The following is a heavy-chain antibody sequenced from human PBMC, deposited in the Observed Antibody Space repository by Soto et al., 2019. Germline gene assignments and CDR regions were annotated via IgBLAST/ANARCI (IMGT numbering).Heavy chain of an antibody. CDR2: IKQDGSEK. CDR3: ARDLSPTFRVTIYYYYGMDV. Sequence: PGGSLRLSCAASGFTFSSYWMSWVRQAPGKGLEGVANIKQDGSEKYYVDSVKGRFIISRDNAKNSLYLQMNSLRAEDTAVYYCARDLSPTFRVTIYYYYGMDVWGQGTTVTVSS. D-gene: IGHD5-18*01. V-gene: IGHV3-7*01. CDR1: GFTFSSYW. J-gene: IGHJ6*02.